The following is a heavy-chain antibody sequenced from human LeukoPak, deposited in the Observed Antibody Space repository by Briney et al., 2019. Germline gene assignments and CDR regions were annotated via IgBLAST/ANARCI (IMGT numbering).Heavy chain of an antibody. D-gene: IGHD3-22*01. V-gene: IGHV1-69*04. CDR2: IIPILGIA. J-gene: IGHJ5*02. CDR1: GGTFSSYA. CDR3: ARDTMIVVVGWFDP. Sequence: GASVKVSCKASGGTFSSYAISWVRQAPGQGLEWMGRIIPILGIANYAQKFQGRVTITADKSTSTAYMELSSLRSEDTAVYYCARDTMIVVVGWFDPWGQGTLVTVSS.